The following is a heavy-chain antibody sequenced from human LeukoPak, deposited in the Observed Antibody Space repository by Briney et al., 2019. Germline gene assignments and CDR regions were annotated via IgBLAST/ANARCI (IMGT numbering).Heavy chain of an antibody. CDR1: GFTFISYW. V-gene: IGHV3-74*01. CDR3: ARGANIALAPIDF. Sequence: PGGSLRLSCTASGFTFISYWMHWVRQAPGKGLVWVSRINSDGSSTSYADSVKGRFTISRDNAKNTLYLQMNSLRAEDTAVYYCARGANIALAPIDFWGQGTLVTVSS. D-gene: IGHD6-19*01. J-gene: IGHJ4*02. CDR2: INSDGSST.